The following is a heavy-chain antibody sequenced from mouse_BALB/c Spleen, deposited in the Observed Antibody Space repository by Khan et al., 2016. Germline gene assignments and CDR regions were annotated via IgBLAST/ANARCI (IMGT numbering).Heavy chain of an antibody. CDR1: GYTFSSYS. V-gene: IGHV5-6-5*01. Sequence: EVELVESGGGLVKPGGSLKLSCAASGYTFSSYSMSWVRQTPAQRLEWVASISSGGSTYSPDNLKGRFTISTDNARYILYLQQRSLRTEDTAVYYCARDYYYGTGYVDVWGAGTTVTVSS. D-gene: IGHD1-1*01. CDR2: ISSGGST. CDR3: ARDYYYGTGYVDV. J-gene: IGHJ1*01.